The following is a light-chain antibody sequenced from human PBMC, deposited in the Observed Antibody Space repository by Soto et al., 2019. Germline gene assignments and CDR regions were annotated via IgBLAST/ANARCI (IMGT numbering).Light chain of an antibody. Sequence: QSALTQPPSASGSPGQSVTIPCTGTSSDVGGYDHVSWYQQHPGKAPKLMIYEVTKRPAGVPDRFSGSKSGNTASLTVSGLQAEDEADYYCCSYAEGGTLVFGGGTKVTVL. V-gene: IGLV2-8*01. CDR1: SSDVGGYDH. CDR3: CSYAEGGTLV. J-gene: IGLJ3*02. CDR2: EVT.